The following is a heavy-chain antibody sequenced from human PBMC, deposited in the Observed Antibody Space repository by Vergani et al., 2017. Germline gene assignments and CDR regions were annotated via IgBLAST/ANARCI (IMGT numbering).Heavy chain of an antibody. CDR2: IYTSGST. D-gene: IGHD6-19*01. V-gene: IGHV4-61*02. Sequence: QVQLQESGPGLVKPSQTLSLTCTVSGGSISSGSYYWSWIRQPAGKGLEWIGRIYTSGSTNYNPSLKGRVTISVDTSKNQFSLRLSSVTAADTAVYYCARAGSGRSRWSIPEGYYYYMDVWGTGTPVTVSS. CDR3: ARAGSGRSRWSIPEGYYYYMDV. J-gene: IGHJ6*03. CDR1: GGSISSGSYY.